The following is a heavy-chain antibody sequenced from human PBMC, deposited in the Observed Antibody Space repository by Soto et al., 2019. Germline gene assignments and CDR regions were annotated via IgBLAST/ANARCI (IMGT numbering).Heavy chain of an antibody. CDR3: ARVGANPSDY. CDR1: GASFSGYS. Sequence: PSETLSLTCAVHGASFSGYSWSWIRQPPGKGLEWIGDIENSGSTNYNSSLRSRVTISLDTSKNHFSLKLNSVTAADTAVYYCARVGANPSDYWGQGTLVTVSS. D-gene: IGHD1-26*01. V-gene: IGHV4-34*01. J-gene: IGHJ4*02. CDR2: IENSGST.